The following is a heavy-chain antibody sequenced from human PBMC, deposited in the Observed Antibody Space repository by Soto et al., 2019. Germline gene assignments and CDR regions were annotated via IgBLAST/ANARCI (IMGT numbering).Heavy chain of an antibody. CDR3: AKGLHNWNSWFDY. CDR1: GVTFISYA. D-gene: IGHD1-7*01. Sequence: PGGSLRLSCAASGVTFISYAMGWVRQAPGKGLEWVSVISGSGDSTYYADSVKGRFTISRDNSKNTLYLQVNSLRAEDTAVYYCAKGLHNWNSWFDYWGQGILVTVS. J-gene: IGHJ4*02. CDR2: ISGSGDST. V-gene: IGHV3-23*01.